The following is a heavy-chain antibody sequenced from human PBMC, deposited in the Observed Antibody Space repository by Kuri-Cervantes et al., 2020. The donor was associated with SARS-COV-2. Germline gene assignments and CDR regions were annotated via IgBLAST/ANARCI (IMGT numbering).Heavy chain of an antibody. Sequence: ASVKVFCKASGYTFTDYYMHWVRQAPGQGLEWMGWINPNSGGTNYAQKFQGRVTMTRDTSISTAYMELSRLRSDDTAVYYCARAAGYCSGGSCYGYYYYGMDVWGQGTTVTVSS. CDR2: INPNSGGT. CDR1: GYTFTDYY. V-gene: IGHV1-2*02. CDR3: ARAAGYCSGGSCYGYYYYGMDV. D-gene: IGHD2-15*01. J-gene: IGHJ6*02.